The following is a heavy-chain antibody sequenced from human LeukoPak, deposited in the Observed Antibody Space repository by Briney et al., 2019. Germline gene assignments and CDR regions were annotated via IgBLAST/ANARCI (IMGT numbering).Heavy chain of an antibody. D-gene: IGHD2-15*01. CDR3: ARAVAGPRWGYYYYMDV. Sequence: ASVKVSCKASGYIFTDYYMHWVRQAPGQELGWMGRINPNSGGTNYAQKFQGRVTMTRDTSTSTVYMELSSLRSEDTAVYYCARAVAGPRWGYYYYMDVWGKGTTVTISS. V-gene: IGHV1/OR15-1*04. CDR2: INPNSGGT. J-gene: IGHJ6*03. CDR1: GYIFTDYY.